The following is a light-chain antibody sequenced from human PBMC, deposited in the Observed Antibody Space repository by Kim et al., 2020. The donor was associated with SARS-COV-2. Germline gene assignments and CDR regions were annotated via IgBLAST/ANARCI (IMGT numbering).Light chain of an antibody. Sequence: GQTGRLPCQGNVLITVYASCYQNRHRQAPLLVIFGYNNRPSGTPDRFSGSGSGDTASLTLTGAQAEDEADYYCNSRDSSGDQVLFGGGTQLTVL. J-gene: IGLJ2*01. V-gene: IGLV3-19*01. CDR2: GYN. CDR3: NSRDSSGDQVL. CDR1: VLITVY.